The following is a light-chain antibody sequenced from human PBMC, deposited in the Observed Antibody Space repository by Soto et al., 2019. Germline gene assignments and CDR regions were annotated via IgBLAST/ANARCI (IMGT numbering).Light chain of an antibody. J-gene: IGLJ1*01. V-gene: IGLV2-14*03. CDR1: SSDVGAYNY. Sequence: SALSRAAYGSGSGGRWITISRTGSSSDVGAYNYVSWYQQHPDKAPKLMIFDVSDRPSGVSSRFSASKSGNTASLTISGLQAEDEAEYYCGSFTTSSTVVFGTGTKVTVL. CDR3: GSFTTSSTVV. CDR2: DVS.